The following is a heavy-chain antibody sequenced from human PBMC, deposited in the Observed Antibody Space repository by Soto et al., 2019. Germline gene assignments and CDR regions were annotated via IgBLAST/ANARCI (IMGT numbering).Heavy chain of an antibody. CDR2: ISYDGSNK. CDR1: GFTFSSYG. Sequence: VQLVESGGGVVQPGRSLRLSCAASGFTFSSYGMHWVRQAPGKGLEWVAVISYDGSNKYYADSVKGRFTISRDNSKNTLYLQMNSLRAEDTAVYYCATKRDYSGSRGAFDIWGQGTMVTVSS. D-gene: IGHD1-26*01. CDR3: ATKRDYSGSRGAFDI. J-gene: IGHJ3*02. V-gene: IGHV3-30*03.